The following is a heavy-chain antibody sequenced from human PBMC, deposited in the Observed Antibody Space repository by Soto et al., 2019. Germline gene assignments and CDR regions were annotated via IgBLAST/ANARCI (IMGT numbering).Heavy chain of an antibody. V-gene: IGHV1-69*13. CDR2: ILPTSDTP. D-gene: IGHD3-22*01. Sequence: SVKVSCKATGGTFRGYAIGWVRQAPGQGLEWLGGILPTSDTPNYAQKFQARVTLTADDSTNTAYMELRGLRSGDTAVYYCARGYDVNSELDYWGQGTLVTVSS. J-gene: IGHJ4*02. CDR3: ARGYDVNSELDY. CDR1: GGTFRGYA.